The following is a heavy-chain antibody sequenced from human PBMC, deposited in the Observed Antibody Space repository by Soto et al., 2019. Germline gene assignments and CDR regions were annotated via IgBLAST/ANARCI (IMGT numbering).Heavy chain of an antibody. J-gene: IGHJ4*02. Sequence: SGPTLVNPTETLTLTCTFSGVSLSTSGVGVGWIRQPPGKALEWLALIYWDDDERYSPSLKSRLTITKDTSKNQVVLTMTNMDPVDTATYYCAHNLPYRSSWLHWGQGILVTVSS. CDR1: GVSLSTSGVG. D-gene: IGHD6-13*01. CDR2: IYWDDDE. V-gene: IGHV2-5*02. CDR3: AHNLPYRSSWLH.